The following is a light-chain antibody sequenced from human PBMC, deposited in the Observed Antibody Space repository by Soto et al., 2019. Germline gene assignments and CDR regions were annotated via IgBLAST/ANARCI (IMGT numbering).Light chain of an antibody. CDR3: SSYAGTDNFYV. Sequence: QSVLTQPPSASGSPGQSVTISCTGTSSDVGGYNYVSWYQQHPGKAPKLMIYQVTKRPSGVPVRVSGSESASAASLTVSGLQAEYEADYYCSSYAGTDNFYVFGTGTKLTVL. CDR1: SSDVGGYNY. J-gene: IGLJ1*01. CDR2: QVT. V-gene: IGLV2-8*01.